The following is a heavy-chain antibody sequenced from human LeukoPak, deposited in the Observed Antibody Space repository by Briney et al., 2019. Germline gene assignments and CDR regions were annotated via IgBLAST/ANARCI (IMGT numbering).Heavy chain of an antibody. CDR2: INTDGSST. CDR3: ATQAGITIFGRYFGY. CDR1: GFTFSNSW. D-gene: IGHD3-3*01. J-gene: IGHJ4*02. V-gene: IGHV3-74*01. Sequence: PGGSLRLSCAASGFTFSNSWMNWVRQAPGKGLLWVSRINTDGSSTTYADSVKGRFTISRDNAKNTLYLQMNSLRAEDTGVYYCATQAGITIFGRYFGYWGQGTLVTVSS.